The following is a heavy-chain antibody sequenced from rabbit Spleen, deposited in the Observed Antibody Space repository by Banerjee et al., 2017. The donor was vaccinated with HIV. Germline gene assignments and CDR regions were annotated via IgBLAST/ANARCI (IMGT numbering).Heavy chain of an antibody. V-gene: IGHV1S45*01. CDR2: IVTGSSAFSGAT. D-gene: IGHD4-2*01. CDR3: ARWTGSDGYFDL. J-gene: IGHJ4*01. CDR1: IFSFSSSCC. Sequence: QQQLEESGGGLVKPEGSLTLTCTASIFSFSSSCCICWVRQAPGKGLEWIACIVTGSSAFSGATYYASWAKGRFTISETSSTAVTLQMTSLTTADTATYFCARWTGSDGYFDLWGQGTLVTVS.